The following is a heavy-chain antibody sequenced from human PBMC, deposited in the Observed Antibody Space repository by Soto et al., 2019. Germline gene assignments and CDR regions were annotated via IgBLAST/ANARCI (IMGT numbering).Heavy chain of an antibody. Sequence: QVQLVQSGAEVKKPGASVKVSCKASGYTFTSYAIYWVRQAPGQRLEWMGWINAGNGNTKYSQKFQGRVTITRDTXXXXXXXXXXXXXXXXXXXXXXXXXXXXXXSDYWGQGTLVTVSS. CDR1: GYTFTSYA. V-gene: IGHV1-3*01. CDR3: XXXXXXXXSDY. J-gene: IGHJ4*02. CDR2: INAGNGNT.